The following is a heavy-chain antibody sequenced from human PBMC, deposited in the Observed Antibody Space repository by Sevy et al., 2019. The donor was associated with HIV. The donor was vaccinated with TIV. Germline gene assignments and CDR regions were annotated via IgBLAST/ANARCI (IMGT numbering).Heavy chain of an antibody. CDR2: ISATGGST. CDR1: GFALRSYT. Sequence: GGSLRLSCGVSGFALRSYTMNWVRQAPGKGLEWVASISATGGSTYYADSVKGRLTISRDVSKSTLYLQMNSLTAEDTAMFYCTKTLQKLPFHPHYFDYWGQGTLVTVSS. V-gene: IGHV3-23*01. D-gene: IGHD2-21*02. CDR3: TKTLQKLPFHPHYFDY. J-gene: IGHJ4*02.